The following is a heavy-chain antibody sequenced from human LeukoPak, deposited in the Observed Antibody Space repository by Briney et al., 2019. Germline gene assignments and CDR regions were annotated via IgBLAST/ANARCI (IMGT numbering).Heavy chain of an antibody. CDR1: GGSFSGYY. V-gene: IGHV4-34*01. CDR2: INHSGST. Sequence: PSETLSLTCAVYGGSFSGYYWSWIRQPPGKGLEWIGEINHSGSTNYNPSLKSRVTISVDTSKNQFSLKLSSVTAADTAVYYCARKYSGSYWDDAFDIWGQGTMVTVSS. J-gene: IGHJ3*02. CDR3: ARKYSGSYWDDAFDI. D-gene: IGHD1-26*01.